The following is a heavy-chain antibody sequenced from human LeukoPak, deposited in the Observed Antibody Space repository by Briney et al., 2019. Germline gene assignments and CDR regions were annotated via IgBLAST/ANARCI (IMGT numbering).Heavy chain of an antibody. V-gene: IGHV4-39*01. J-gene: IGHJ5*02. Sequence: SETLSLTCAVSGASISGSGYYWGWIRQPPGKGLEWIGNIYSSGSTYYSASLQSRVTISIDTSKNQFSLKLSSVTAADTAVYYCARRGTGRRPSMVRGVSPYNWFDPWGQGTLVTVSS. CDR1: GASISGSGYY. CDR3: ARRGTGRRPSMVRGVSPYNWFDP. D-gene: IGHD3-10*01. CDR2: IYSSGST.